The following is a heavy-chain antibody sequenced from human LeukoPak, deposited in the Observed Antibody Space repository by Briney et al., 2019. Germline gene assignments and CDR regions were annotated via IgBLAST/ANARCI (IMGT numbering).Heavy chain of an antibody. CDR1: GGSISSYY. CDR2: IYYSGST. D-gene: IGHD4-17*01. CDR3: AITHDYGDYDRGYFQH. J-gene: IGHJ1*01. V-gene: IGHV4-59*01. Sequence: PSETLSLTCTVSGGSISSYYWSWIRQPPGKGLEWIGYIYYSGSTNYNPSLKSRVTISVDTSKNQFSLKLSSVTAADTAVYYCAITHDYGDYDRGYFQHWGQGTLVTVSS.